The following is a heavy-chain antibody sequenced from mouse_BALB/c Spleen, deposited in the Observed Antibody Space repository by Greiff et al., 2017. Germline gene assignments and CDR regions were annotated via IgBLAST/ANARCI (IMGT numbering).Heavy chain of an antibody. CDR1: GFTFSSFG. D-gene: IGHD2-1*01. J-gene: IGHJ4*01. V-gene: IGHV5-17*02. CDR3: ARSDGNYYGPYAMDY. CDR2: ISSGSSTI. Sequence: DVMLVESGGGLVQPGGSRKLSCAASGFTFSSFGMHWVRQAPEKGLEWVAYISSGSSTIYYADTVKGRFTISRDNPKNTLFLQMTSLRSEDTAMYYCARSDGNYYGPYAMDYWGQGTSVTVSS.